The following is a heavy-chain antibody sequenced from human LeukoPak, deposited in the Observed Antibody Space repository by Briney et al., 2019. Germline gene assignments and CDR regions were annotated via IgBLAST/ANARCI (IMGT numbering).Heavy chain of an antibody. CDR3: AKDRIPRLVLFEYFDY. V-gene: IGHV3-23*01. CDR2: ISGSGGST. Sequence: GGSLRLSCAASGFTFSSYAMSWVRQAPGKGLEWVSAISGSGGSTYYADSVKGRFTISRDNSKNTLYLQMNSLRAEDTAVYYCAKDRIPRLVLFEYFDYWGQGTLVTVSS. D-gene: IGHD6-6*01. CDR1: GFTFSSYA. J-gene: IGHJ4*02.